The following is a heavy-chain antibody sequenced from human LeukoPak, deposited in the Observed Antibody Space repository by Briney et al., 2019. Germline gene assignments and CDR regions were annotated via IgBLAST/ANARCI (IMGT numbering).Heavy chain of an antibody. Sequence: ASVKVSCKASGYTFTSYGISWVRQAPGQGLEWMGWISAYNGNTNYAQKLQGRVTMTTDTSTSTAYMELRSLRPDDTAVYYCAVGYYDILTGYPTFDYWGQGTLVTVSS. CDR1: GYTFTSYG. J-gene: IGHJ4*02. CDR3: AVGYYDILTGYPTFDY. D-gene: IGHD3-9*01. V-gene: IGHV1-18*01. CDR2: ISAYNGNT.